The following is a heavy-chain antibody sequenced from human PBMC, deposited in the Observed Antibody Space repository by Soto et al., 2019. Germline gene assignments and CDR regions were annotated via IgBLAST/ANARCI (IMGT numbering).Heavy chain of an antibody. D-gene: IGHD2-2*01. CDR1: GFTFINYA. CDR3: ARKVLGSTSRPDWWYFDL. V-gene: IGHV3-23*01. J-gene: IGHJ2*01. Sequence: EVQLLESGGGLVQPGGSLRLSCVGSGFTFINYAMNWVRQTPGKGLEWVSGISGGGDRTFDADSGKGRFTISRDNSKNTVSLQTNSLRADGTAVYYCARKVLGSTSRPDWWYFDLWGRGTRVTVSS. CDR2: ISGGGDRT.